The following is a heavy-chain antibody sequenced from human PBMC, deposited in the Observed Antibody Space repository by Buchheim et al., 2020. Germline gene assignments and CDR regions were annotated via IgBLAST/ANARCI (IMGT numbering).Heavy chain of an antibody. CDR1: GFTFSSYG. V-gene: IGHV3-30*02. J-gene: IGHJ4*02. CDR3: AKDLMYYDSSGYYLWYFDY. Sequence: QVQLVESGGGVVQPGRSLRLSCAASGFTFSSYGMHWVRQAPGKGLEWEAFIRYDGSNKYYADSVKGRFTISRDNSKNTLYLQMNSLRAEDTAVYYCAKDLMYYDSSGYYLWYFDYWGQGTL. CDR2: IRYDGSNK. D-gene: IGHD3-22*01.